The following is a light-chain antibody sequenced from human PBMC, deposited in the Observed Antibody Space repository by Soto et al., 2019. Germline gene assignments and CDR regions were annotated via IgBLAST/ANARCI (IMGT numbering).Light chain of an antibody. V-gene: IGLV1-40*01. Sequence: QSVLTQPPSVSGAPGQRVTISCTGSSSNIGAGYGVHWYQHLPGTAPKVLIYRNSNRPSGVPDRVSGSKSDTSASLAITGLQAEDEADYYCQSYDSSLSVVVFGGGTKLTVL. CDR2: RNS. J-gene: IGLJ2*01. CDR3: QSYDSSLSVVV. CDR1: SSNIGAGYG.